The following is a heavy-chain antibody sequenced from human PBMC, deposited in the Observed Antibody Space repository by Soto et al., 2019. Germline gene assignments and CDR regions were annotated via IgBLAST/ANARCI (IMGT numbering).Heavy chain of an antibody. CDR1: GFTFSSYA. CDR2: ISSSGSTI. CDR3: ARDRGWSSSPGFFDH. D-gene: IGHD6-6*01. J-gene: IGHJ4*02. Sequence: VQLVESGGGVVQPGRSLRLSCAASGFTFSSYAMHWVRQAPGKGLEWVSYISSSGSTIYYADSVEGRFTISRDNAKNSLFLQMNSLRAEDTAAYYCARDRGWSSSPGFFDHWGQGTLVTVSS. V-gene: IGHV3-48*03.